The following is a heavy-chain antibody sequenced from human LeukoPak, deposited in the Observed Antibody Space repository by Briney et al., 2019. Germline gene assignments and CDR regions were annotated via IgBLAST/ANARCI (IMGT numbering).Heavy chain of an antibody. CDR2: ISAYNGNT. V-gene: IGHV1-18*01. Sequence: ASVKVSCKASGYTFTSYGISWVRQAPGQGLEWMGWISAYNGNTNYAQKFQGRVTITADESTSTAYMELSSLRSEDTAVYYCARYDRNYYGSGTADYWGQGTLVTVSS. CDR1: GYTFTSYG. D-gene: IGHD3-10*01. CDR3: ARYDRNYYGSGTADY. J-gene: IGHJ4*02.